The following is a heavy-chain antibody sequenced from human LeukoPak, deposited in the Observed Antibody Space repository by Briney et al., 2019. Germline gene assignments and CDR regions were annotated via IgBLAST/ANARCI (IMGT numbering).Heavy chain of an antibody. Sequence: SLRLSCAATGLTFSIYAMNWVRQPPGKGLDCTALISSNGSNKYYTDSQNRRFTIPKNTSKNTLVLEMNILRVDDTAVYYCAREIFRGVAPEYWGQGTLVTVST. D-gene: IGHD3-10*01. V-gene: IGHV3-30-3*01. CDR3: AREIFRGVAPEY. CDR1: GLTFSIYA. CDR2: ISSNGSNK. J-gene: IGHJ4*02.